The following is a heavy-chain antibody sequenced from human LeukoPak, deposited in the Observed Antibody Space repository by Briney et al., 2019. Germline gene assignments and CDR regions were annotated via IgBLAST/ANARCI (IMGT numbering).Heavy chain of an antibody. V-gene: IGHV3-30*02. CDR2: IRDVGTTK. CDR1: GFSFSTYG. CDR3: ARGGTYYYDSSLDY. Sequence: GGSLRLSCEASGFSFSTYGMHWARQAPGRGLEWVAFIRDVGTTKYYADSGKRRFTISRDNSKNTLYLQMNSLRAEDTAIYYCARGGTYYYDSSLDYWGQGTLVTVSS. J-gene: IGHJ4*02. D-gene: IGHD3-22*01.